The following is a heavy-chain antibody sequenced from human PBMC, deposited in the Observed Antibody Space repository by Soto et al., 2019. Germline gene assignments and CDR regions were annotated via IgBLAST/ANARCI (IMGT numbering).Heavy chain of an antibody. J-gene: IGHJ6*02. V-gene: IGHV3-48*03. Sequence: GGSLRLSCAASGFTFSSYEMNWVRQAPGKGLEWVSYISSSGSTIYYADSVKGRFTISRDNAKNSLYLQMNSLRAEDTAVYYCARAYSGRLPRRADYYFAMDVWGQGTTVTVSS. CDR2: ISSSGSTI. CDR1: GFTFSSYE. D-gene: IGHD2-15*01. CDR3: ARAYSGRLPRRADYYFAMDV.